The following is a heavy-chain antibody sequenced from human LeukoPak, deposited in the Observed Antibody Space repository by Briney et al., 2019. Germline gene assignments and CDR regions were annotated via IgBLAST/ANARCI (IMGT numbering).Heavy chain of an antibody. Sequence: PGGSLRLSCAASGFSFSSHSMNWVRQAPGKGLEWVSAISGSGGSRYYADSMKGRFTISRDNSKNTLYLQMNSLRAEDTAIYYCAKDEQLVGSTGSHFDYWGQGTLVTVSS. J-gene: IGHJ4*02. D-gene: IGHD1-26*01. V-gene: IGHV3-23*01. CDR1: GFSFSSHS. CDR3: AKDEQLVGSTGSHFDY. CDR2: ISGSGGSR.